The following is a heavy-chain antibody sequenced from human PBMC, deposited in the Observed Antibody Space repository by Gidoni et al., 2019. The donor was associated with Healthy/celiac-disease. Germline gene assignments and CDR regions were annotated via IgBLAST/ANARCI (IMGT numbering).Heavy chain of an antibody. CDR2: ISGSGGRT. D-gene: IGHD6-13*01. Sequence: EVQLLESGGGLVQPGGSLRLSCAASGFTFSSYAMSWVRQAPGKGREWVSAISGSGGRTYYADSVKGRFTISRDNPKNTLYLQMNSLRAEDTAVYYCAKRWASSWKFDYWGQGTLVTVSS. J-gene: IGHJ4*02. CDR1: GFTFSSYA. CDR3: AKRWASSWKFDY. V-gene: IGHV3-23*01.